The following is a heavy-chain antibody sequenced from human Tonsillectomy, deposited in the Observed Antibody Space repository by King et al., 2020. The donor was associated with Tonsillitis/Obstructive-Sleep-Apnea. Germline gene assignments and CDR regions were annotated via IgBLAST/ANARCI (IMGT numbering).Heavy chain of an antibody. CDR2: ISYDGSNK. Sequence: VQLVESGGGVVQPGRSLRLSCAASGFTFSSYAMHWVRQAPGKGLEWVAVISYDGSNKYYADSVKGRFTISRDNSKNTLNLQMNSLRAEDTAVYYCATDYYGSSAYSGGIDYWGQGTLVTVSS. D-gene: IGHD3-22*01. V-gene: IGHV3-30*04. CDR3: ATDYYGSSAYSGGIDY. J-gene: IGHJ4*02. CDR1: GFTFSSYA.